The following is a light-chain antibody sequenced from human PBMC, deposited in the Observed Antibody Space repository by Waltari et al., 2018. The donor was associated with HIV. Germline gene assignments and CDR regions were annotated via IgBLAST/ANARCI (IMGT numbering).Light chain of an antibody. J-gene: IGLJ1*01. CDR3: LLSYRGAQV. V-gene: IGLV7-46*01. Sequence: QAVVTQEPSLTVSPGGTVTLTCDSSIGTVTSGHYPFWFQQKPGHAPRTLIYDTSNKHSWPPARFSGSLLGGKAALTLSGALPEDEADYYCLLSYRGAQVFGTGTKVTVL. CDR1: IGTVTSGHY. CDR2: DTS.